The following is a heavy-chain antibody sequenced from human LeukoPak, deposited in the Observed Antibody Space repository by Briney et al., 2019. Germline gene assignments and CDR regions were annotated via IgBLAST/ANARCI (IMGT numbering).Heavy chain of an antibody. V-gene: IGHV1-2*02. J-gene: IGHJ4*02. CDR1: GYTFTDYY. CDR3: ARDIGSGWYWIGGNY. CDR2: IAPNSGDT. D-gene: IGHD6-19*01. Sequence: ASVKVSCKASGYTFTDYYIHWVRQAPGQGREWMGWIAPNSGDTNYAQRFQDRVTMTRDTSISTAYMELSRLKFDDTAVYYCARDIGSGWYWIGGNYWGQGTLVTVSS.